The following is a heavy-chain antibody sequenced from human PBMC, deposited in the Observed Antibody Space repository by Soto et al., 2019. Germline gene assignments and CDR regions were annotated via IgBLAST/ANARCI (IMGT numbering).Heavy chain of an antibody. Sequence: SETLSLTCTVSGGSISSGGYSWTWIRQSTGQGLEWIGYTYQSGSAYYNPSLKSRVTISVDRSKNQFSLNLTSVTAADTAVYYCARDYYGMDVWGQGTTVTSP. V-gene: IGHV4-30-2*06. CDR3: ARDYYGMDV. CDR2: TYQSGSA. CDR1: GGSISSGGYS. J-gene: IGHJ6*02.